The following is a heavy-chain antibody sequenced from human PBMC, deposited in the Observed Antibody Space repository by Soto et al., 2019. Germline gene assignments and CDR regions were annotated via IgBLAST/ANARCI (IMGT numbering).Heavy chain of an antibody. CDR3: ARCSRNSCYSYGVDV. D-gene: IGHD2-15*01. CDR2: ISDSGATK. V-gene: IGHV3-48*02. Sequence: GVLSLSCAASGFTFSNCGMNWVRQTPGKGLEWVSYISDSGATKHYADSVKGRFTISRDNGKDSLYLQMNSLRDEDTAVYFCARCSRNSCYSYGVDVWGQGATVTVSS. J-gene: IGHJ6*02. CDR1: GFTFSNCG.